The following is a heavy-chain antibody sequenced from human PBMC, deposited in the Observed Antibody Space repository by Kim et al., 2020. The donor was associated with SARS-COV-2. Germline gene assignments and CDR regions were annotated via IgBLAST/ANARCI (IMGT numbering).Heavy chain of an antibody. CDR3: AKGGRTPGVAATY. Sequence: GGSLRLSCAASGFTFSIYAMNWVRQAPGKGLEWVSVISGSGGSTFYADSVKGRFTISRDNSKNTLYLQMNSLRAEDTAVYYCAKGGRTPGVAATYSGQGTLVTVSS. CDR1: GFTFSIYA. V-gene: IGHV3-23*01. J-gene: IGHJ4*02. CDR2: ISGSGGST. D-gene: IGHD2-15*01.